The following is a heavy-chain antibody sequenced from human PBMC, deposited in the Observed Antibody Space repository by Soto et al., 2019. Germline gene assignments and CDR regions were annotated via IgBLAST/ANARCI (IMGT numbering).Heavy chain of an antibody. V-gene: IGHV3-30*18. CDR1: GFTFSSYG. CDR3: AKDSFSDRETFNFDS. CDR2: ISYDGSNK. J-gene: IGHJ4*02. D-gene: IGHD1-26*01. Sequence: GGSLRLSCAASGFTFSSYGMHWVRQAPGKGLEWVAVISYDGSNKYYADSVKGRFTISRDNSKNTLYLQMNSLRAEDTAFYYCAKDSFSDRETFNFDSWGQGTLVTVSS.